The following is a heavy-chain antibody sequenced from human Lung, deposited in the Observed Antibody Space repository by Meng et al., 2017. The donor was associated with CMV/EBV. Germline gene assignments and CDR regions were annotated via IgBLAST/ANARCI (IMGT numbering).Heavy chain of an antibody. Sequence: QVQRVQSGAEVKKPGASVKVSCKAAGYTFTSYTMYWVRQAPGQRLEWMGWINDGNGNTKYSQKFQGRVTITSDTSARTAYMEVSSLRSEDTAVYYCASVASLGYFDYWGQGTLVTVSS. D-gene: IGHD7-27*01. CDR1: GYTFTSYT. V-gene: IGHV1-3*01. CDR3: ASVASLGYFDY. J-gene: IGHJ4*02. CDR2: INDGNGNT.